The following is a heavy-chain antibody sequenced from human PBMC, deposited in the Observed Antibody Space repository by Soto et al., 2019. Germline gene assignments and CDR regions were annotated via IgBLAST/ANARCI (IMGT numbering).Heavy chain of an antibody. J-gene: IGHJ4*02. D-gene: IGHD6-6*01. CDR2: IYSGGNT. Sequence: GGSLRLSCAASGFSVSSSYMSWVRQTPWKGLEWVSVIYSGGNTYYADSVKGRFTISRDNSKNTLYLQMNSLRAEDTAVYYCAKSITARPFDYWGQGALVTVSS. CDR1: GFSVSSSY. V-gene: IGHV3-53*01. CDR3: AKSITARPFDY.